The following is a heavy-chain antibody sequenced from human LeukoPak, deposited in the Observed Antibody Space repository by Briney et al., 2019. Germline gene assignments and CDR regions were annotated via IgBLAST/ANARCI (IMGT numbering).Heavy chain of an antibody. Sequence: PSETLSLTCTVSGGSISPYYWTWIRQAPGKGLEYIAYIHSSGSTNYIPSLKSRVTISVDTSKNHFFLEMRSVTAADTAVYYCARLGFGYISNSYYYYMDVWGKGTTVTVSS. CDR2: IHSSGST. D-gene: IGHD5-24*01. CDR1: GGSISPYY. CDR3: ARLGFGYISNSYYYYMDV. V-gene: IGHV4-59*08. J-gene: IGHJ6*03.